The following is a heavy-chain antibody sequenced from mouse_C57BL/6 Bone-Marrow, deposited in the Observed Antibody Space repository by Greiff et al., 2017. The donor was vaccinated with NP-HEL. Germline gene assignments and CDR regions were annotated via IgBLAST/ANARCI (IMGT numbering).Heavy chain of an antibody. Sequence: VKLQESGPELVKPGASVKISCKASGYAFSSSWMNWVKQRPGKGLEWIGRIYPGDGDTNYNGKFKGKATLTADKSSSTAYMQLSSLTSEDSAVYFCARNWRVDYWGQGTTLTVSS. CDR3: ARNWRVDY. D-gene: IGHD4-1*01. CDR1: GYAFSSSW. J-gene: IGHJ2*01. V-gene: IGHV1-82*01. CDR2: IYPGDGDT.